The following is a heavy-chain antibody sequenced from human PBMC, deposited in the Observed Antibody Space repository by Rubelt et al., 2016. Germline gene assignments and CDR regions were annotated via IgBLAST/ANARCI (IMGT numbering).Heavy chain of an antibody. D-gene: IGHD6-19*01. V-gene: IGHV3-48*04. J-gene: IGHJ4*02. CDR1: GFACNSYS. CDR3: ARVGAVADD. Sequence: EVQLVESGGGLVQPGGSLRLSCIASGFACNSYSMNWVRQAPGKGLEWVSYISSSGGTTHYADSVKGRFTISRDNAENSLYLQRNSRRAEDTAVYYCARVGAVADDWGQGTLVTVSS. CDR2: ISSSGGTT.